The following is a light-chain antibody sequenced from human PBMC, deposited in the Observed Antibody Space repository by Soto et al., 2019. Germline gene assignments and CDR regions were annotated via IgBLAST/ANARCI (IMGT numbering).Light chain of an antibody. J-gene: IGKJ1*01. CDR3: QQSYNSPTWT. CDR1: QNIGNY. V-gene: IGKV1-39*01. Sequence: DIQMTQSPSSLSASVGDRVTITCRASQNIGNYLHWYQQKPGKAPKILIYAVSSLQTGFPSRFSGSGSGTDFTLTISSLQPEDFATFYCQQSYNSPTWTFGQGTKVEIK. CDR2: AVS.